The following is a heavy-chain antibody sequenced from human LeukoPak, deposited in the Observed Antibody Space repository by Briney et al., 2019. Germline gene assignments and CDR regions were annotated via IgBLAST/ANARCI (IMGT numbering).Heavy chain of an antibody. CDR1: GGSISSYY. CDR3: ARLVVGATRNFDY. J-gene: IGHJ4*02. V-gene: IGHV4-59*08. CDR2: IYYSGST. Sequence: PSETLSLTCTVSGGSISSYYWSWIRQPPGKGLEWIGYIYYSGSTNYNPSLKSRVTISVDTSKNQFSPKLSSVTAADTAVYYCARLVVGATRNFDYWGQGTLVTVSS. D-gene: IGHD1-26*01.